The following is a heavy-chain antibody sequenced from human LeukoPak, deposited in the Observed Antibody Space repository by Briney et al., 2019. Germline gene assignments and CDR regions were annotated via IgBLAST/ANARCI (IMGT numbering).Heavy chain of an antibody. CDR3: ARASSRGYSYGQDY. Sequence: GGSQRLSCAASGFTFSDYYMSWVRQAPGKGLEWVSYISSSSHTNYADSVKGRFTISRDNAKNSLYLQMNSLRAEDTAVYYCARASSRGYSYGQDYWGQGTLVTVSS. CDR1: GFTFSDYY. D-gene: IGHD5-18*01. V-gene: IGHV3-11*05. J-gene: IGHJ4*02. CDR2: ISSSSHT.